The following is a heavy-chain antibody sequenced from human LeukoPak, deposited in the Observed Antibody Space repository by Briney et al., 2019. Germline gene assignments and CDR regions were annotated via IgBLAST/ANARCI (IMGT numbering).Heavy chain of an antibody. J-gene: IGHJ4*02. CDR1: GGSISSSSYF. CDR2: IHSGGST. Sequence: SETLSLACTVSGGSISSSSYFWGWIRQPPGKGLEWIGTIHSGGSTYYNPSLKTRVTISVDTSKNQLSLKLSSVTAADTAVYYCARRGTNWGRSDYWGQGTLVTVSS. V-gene: IGHV4-39*01. D-gene: IGHD7-27*01. CDR3: ARRGTNWGRSDY.